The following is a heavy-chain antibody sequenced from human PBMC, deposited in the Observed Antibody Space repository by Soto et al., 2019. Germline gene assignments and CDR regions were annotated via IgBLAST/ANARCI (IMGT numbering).Heavy chain of an antibody. J-gene: IGHJ4*02. CDR2: INAGNGNT. D-gene: IGHD5-12*01. CDR3: ARVKKWMPTQYYFDY. CDR1: GYTFTSYA. V-gene: IGHV1-3*01. Sequence: ASVKVSCKASGYTFTSYAMHWVRQAPGQRLEWMGWINAGNGNTKYSQKFQGRVTITRDTSASTAYMELSSLRSEDTAVYYCARVKKWMPTQYYFDYWGQGTLVTVSS.